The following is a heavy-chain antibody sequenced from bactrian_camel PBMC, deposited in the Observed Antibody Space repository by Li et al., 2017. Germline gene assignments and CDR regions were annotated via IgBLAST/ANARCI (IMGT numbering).Heavy chain of an antibody. V-gene: IGHV3S53*01. CDR1: GYTDSVLC. J-gene: IGHJ4*01. Sequence: HVQLVESGGGSVQAGGSLRLSCAASGYTDSVLCMGWFRQVPGKERELVSRIGSDDIIKYADSVRGRFTISRDNDKNTLYLQMNSLKPEDTAVYYCAAKRTSWFCDMKILTEPGSVVWGQGTQVTVS. CDR3: AAKRTSWFCDMKILTEPGSVV. CDR2: IGSDDII. D-gene: IGHD3*01.